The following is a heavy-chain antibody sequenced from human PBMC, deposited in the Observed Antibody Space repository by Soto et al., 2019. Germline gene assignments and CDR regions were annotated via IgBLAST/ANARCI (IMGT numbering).Heavy chain of an antibody. CDR1: GGSFSGYS. Sequence: PSETLSLTCAVYGGSFSGYSWSWIRQPPGKGLEWIGEINHSGSTNYNPSLKIRVTISVDTSKNQSYLKLSSLTAADTAVSYCVFHVVPDLYYYYGMDVWGRGTTVT. CDR3: VFHVVPDLYYYYGMDV. D-gene: IGHD2-2*01. J-gene: IGHJ6*02. V-gene: IGHV4-34*01. CDR2: INHSGST.